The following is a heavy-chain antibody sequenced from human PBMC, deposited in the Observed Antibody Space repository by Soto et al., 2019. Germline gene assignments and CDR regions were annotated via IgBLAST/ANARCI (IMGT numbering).Heavy chain of an antibody. Sequence: GGSLRLSCAASGFTFSSYAMIWVRQAPGKGLEWVSAISGSGGSTYYADSVKGRFTISRDNSKNTLYLQMNSLRAEDTAVYYCAKDGGNYYDSSGYTYFDYWGQGTLVTVSS. V-gene: IGHV3-23*01. D-gene: IGHD3-22*01. J-gene: IGHJ4*02. CDR3: AKDGGNYYDSSGYTYFDY. CDR2: ISGSGGST. CDR1: GFTFSSYA.